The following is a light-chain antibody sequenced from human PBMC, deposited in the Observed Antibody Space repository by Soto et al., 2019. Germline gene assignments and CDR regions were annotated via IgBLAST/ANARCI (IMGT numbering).Light chain of an antibody. CDR3: SSYSSDNRNYV. J-gene: IGLJ1*01. CDR1: SSDVGGYDH. Sequence: SALTQPPSASGSPGQSVTIPCTGTSSDVGGYDHVSWYQQHPGKAPKLMIYEVTKRPAGVPDRFSGSKSGNTASLTISGLQAEDEAHYYCSSYSSDNRNYVFGTGTKVTVL. V-gene: IGLV2-8*01. CDR2: EVT.